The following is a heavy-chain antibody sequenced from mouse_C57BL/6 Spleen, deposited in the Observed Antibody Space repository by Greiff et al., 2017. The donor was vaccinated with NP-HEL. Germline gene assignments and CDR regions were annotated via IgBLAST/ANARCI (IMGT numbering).Heavy chain of an antibody. D-gene: IGHD1-1*01. Sequence: VQLQQSGAELVMPGASVKLSCKASGYTFTSYWMHWVKQRPGQGLEWIGEIDPSDSYTNYNQKFKGKSTLTVDKSSSTAYMQLSSLTSEDSAVYYCARGGPITTVVGDYWGQGTTFTVSS. V-gene: IGHV1-69*01. CDR3: ARGGPITTVVGDY. CDR1: GYTFTSYW. CDR2: IDPSDSYT. J-gene: IGHJ2*01.